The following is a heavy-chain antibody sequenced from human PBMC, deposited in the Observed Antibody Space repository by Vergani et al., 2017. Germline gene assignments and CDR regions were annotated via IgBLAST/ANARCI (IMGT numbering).Heavy chain of an antibody. J-gene: IGHJ4*02. CDR2: ISYDGSNK. D-gene: IGHD6-13*01. Sequence: QVQLVESGGGVVQPGRSLRLSCAASGFTFSSYAMHWVRQAPGKGLEWVAVISYDGSNKYCADSVKGRFTISRDNSKNTLYLQMNSLRAEDTALYYCAKDISPGIAAPVSGDWGQGTLVTVSS. CDR1: GFTFSSYA. V-gene: IGHV3-30-3*01. CDR3: AKDISPGIAAPVSGD.